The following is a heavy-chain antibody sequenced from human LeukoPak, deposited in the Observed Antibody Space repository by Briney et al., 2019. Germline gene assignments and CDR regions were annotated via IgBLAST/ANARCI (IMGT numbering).Heavy chain of an antibody. D-gene: IGHD3-22*01. V-gene: IGHV4-34*01. Sequence: SETLSLTCAVHSGSFSGYFWTYVRQPPGMGLEWIGEINQRGSTNYNPSLKSRVTMSVDTSKNQFSLRLSSVTAADTAVYYCARGSIYYGDSSAYFDYWAQGTLVTVSS. CDR2: INQRGST. J-gene: IGHJ4*02. CDR1: SGSFSGYF. CDR3: ARGSIYYGDSSAYFDY.